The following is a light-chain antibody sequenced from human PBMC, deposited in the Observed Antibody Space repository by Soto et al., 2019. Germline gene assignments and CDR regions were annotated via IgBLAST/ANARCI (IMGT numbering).Light chain of an antibody. V-gene: IGLV8-61*01. CDR3: VLYMGSGMYV. CDR1: SASVSTSYY. Sequence: QTVVTQEPSFSVSPGGTVTLTCGLESASVSTSYYPSWYQQTPGQAPRTLIHSTNTRSSGVPDRFSGSILGNRAALTITGAQADDESDYYWVLYMGSGMYVFGTGTKLTVL. J-gene: IGLJ1*01. CDR2: STN.